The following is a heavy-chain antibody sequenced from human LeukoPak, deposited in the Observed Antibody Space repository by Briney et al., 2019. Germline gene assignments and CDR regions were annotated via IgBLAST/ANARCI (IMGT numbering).Heavy chain of an antibody. J-gene: IGHJ6*02. V-gene: IGHV3-43*01. CDR1: GFTFDDYT. CDR3: AKDWGATTAYYYYGMDV. CDR2: ISWDGGST. Sequence: GGSLRLSCAASGFTFDDYTMHWVRQAPGKGLEWVSLISWDGGSTYYADSVKGRFTISRDNSENSLYLQMNSLRTEDTALYYCAKDWGATTAYYYYGMDVWGQGTTVTVSS. D-gene: IGHD1-26*01.